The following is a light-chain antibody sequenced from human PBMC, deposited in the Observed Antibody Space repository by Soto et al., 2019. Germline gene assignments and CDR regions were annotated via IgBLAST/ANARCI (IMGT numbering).Light chain of an antibody. CDR2: RNH. J-gene: IGLJ7*01. CDR1: SSNIGSNY. CDR3: AAWDDSLSGPV. V-gene: IGLV1-47*01. Sequence: QPVLTQPPSAYGTPGQRVTISFSGSSSNIGSNYVYWYQQLPGTAPKLLIYRNHQRPSGVPDRFSGSKSGTSASLAISGLRSEDEADYYCAAWDDSLSGPVFGGGTQLTVL.